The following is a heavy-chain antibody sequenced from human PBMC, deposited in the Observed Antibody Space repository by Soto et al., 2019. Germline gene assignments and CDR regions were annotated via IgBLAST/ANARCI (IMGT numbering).Heavy chain of an antibody. CDR2: IYPGDSDT. D-gene: IGHD4-17*01. Sequence: LRLSCAASGFTFSSYGMHWVRQSPGKGLEWMGIIYPGDSDTRYSPSFQGQVTISADKSISTASLQWSSLKASDTAVYYCARQSPTPGYYYFSYGMDVWGQGTTVTVSS. V-gene: IGHV5-51*01. J-gene: IGHJ6*02. CDR1: GFTFSSYG. CDR3: ARQSPTPGYYYFSYGMDV.